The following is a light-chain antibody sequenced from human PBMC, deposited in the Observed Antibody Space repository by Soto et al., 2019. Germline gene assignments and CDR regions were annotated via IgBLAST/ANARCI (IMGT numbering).Light chain of an antibody. CDR1: QSVSAN. V-gene: IGKV3-11*01. Sequence: EIVLTQSPATLSLSPGERATLSCRASQSVSANLAWYQQKPGQAPRLLIYYASNRATGIPARFSGSGSGTDFTLPISSLEPEDFAVYYCQQRNNWPPSITFGQGTRLEIK. CDR2: YAS. CDR3: QQRNNWPPSIT. J-gene: IGKJ5*01.